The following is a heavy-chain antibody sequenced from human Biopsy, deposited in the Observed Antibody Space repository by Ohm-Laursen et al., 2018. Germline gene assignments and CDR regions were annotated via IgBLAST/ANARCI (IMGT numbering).Heavy chain of an antibody. CDR3: ARLGNFWNAEDGLDL. Sequence: SETLSLTCTVSDDSIRNFYWTWIRQPPGQGLEWIGHASYSGYTNYNPSLKSRVTISVDTPKNRFSLNLRSVAAADTAVYSCARLGNFWNAEDGLDLWGLGTMVTVSS. D-gene: IGHD3-3*01. CDR1: DDSIRNFY. V-gene: IGHV4-59*08. CDR2: ASYSGYT. J-gene: IGHJ3*01.